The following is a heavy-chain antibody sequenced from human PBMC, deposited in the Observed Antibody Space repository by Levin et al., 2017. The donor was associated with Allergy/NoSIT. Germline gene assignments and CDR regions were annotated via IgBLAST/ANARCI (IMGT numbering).Heavy chain of an antibody. V-gene: IGHV1-2*06. CDR3: ARGDSLLYSNYLDC. CDR1: GYTFTGYY. J-gene: IGHJ4*02. CDR2: INPDSGGT. D-gene: IGHD4-11*01. Sequence: ASVKVSCKASGYTFTGYYMHWVRQAPGQGLEWMGRINPDSGGTNYAQKFQGRVTMIRDTSISTAYVELSGLRSDDTAVYYCARGDSLLYSNYLDCWGQGTLVTVSS.